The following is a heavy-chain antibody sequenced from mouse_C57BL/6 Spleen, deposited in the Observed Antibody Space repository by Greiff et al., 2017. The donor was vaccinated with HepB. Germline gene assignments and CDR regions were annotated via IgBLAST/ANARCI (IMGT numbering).Heavy chain of an antibody. Sequence: DVMLVESGGGLVKPGGSLKLSCAASGFTFSDYGMHWVRQAPEKGLEWVAYISSGSSTIYYADTVKGRFTISRDNAKNTLFLQMTSLRSEDTAMYYCARPLYYYGSSPWFAYWGQGTLVTVSA. CDR3: ARPLYYYGSSPWFAY. J-gene: IGHJ3*01. D-gene: IGHD1-1*01. V-gene: IGHV5-17*01. CDR1: GFTFSDYG. CDR2: ISSGSSTI.